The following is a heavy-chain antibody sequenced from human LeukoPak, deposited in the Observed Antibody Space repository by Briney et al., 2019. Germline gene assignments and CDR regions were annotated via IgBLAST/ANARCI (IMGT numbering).Heavy chain of an antibody. Sequence: GASVKVSCKASGYTFTDYYVHWVRQAPGKGLEWMGGFDPEDGETIYAQKFQGRVTMTEDTSTDTAYMELSSLRSEDTAVYYCATDLVYYDSSGYYSFGTNDYWGQGTLVTVSS. D-gene: IGHD3-22*01. CDR3: ATDLVYYDSSGYYSFGTNDY. CDR2: FDPEDGET. J-gene: IGHJ4*02. CDR1: GYTFTDYY. V-gene: IGHV1-24*01.